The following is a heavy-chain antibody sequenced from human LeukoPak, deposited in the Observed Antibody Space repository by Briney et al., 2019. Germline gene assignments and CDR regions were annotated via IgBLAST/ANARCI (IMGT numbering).Heavy chain of an antibody. CDR3: VRAPRDSSTMLDY. J-gene: IGHJ4*02. Sequence: ASVKVSCKTSGYTFINYFIHWVRQAPGQGLEWMGVINPRSGSTTYAQKFQGRVTMTRDTSTSTVYMDLSRLTSEDTAVYYCVRAPRDSSTMLDYWGQGTLVTVSS. D-gene: IGHD6-13*01. CDR2: INPRSGST. V-gene: IGHV1-46*01. CDR1: GYTFINYF.